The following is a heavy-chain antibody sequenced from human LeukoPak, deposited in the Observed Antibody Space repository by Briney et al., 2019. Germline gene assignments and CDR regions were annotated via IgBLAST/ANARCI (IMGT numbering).Heavy chain of an antibody. CDR2: IKSNTEGGTT. V-gene: IGHV3-15*01. D-gene: IGHD6-19*01. J-gene: IGHJ4*02. Sequence: KSGGSLRLSCAASGFTFSKAWMTWVRQAPGKGLEWVGRIKSNTEGGTTEYAAPVKGRLTISRDDSKNTLSLQMNSLKTEDTAVYYCTTGAGTYSSAWPDYWGQGTLVTVSS. CDR1: GFTFSKAW. CDR3: TTGAGTYSSAWPDY.